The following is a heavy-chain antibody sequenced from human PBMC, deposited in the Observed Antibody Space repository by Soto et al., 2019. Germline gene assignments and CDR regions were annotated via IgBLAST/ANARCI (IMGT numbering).Heavy chain of an antibody. CDR2: INPNSGGT. CDR1: GYTFTGYY. Sequence: ASVKVSCKASGYTFTGYYMHCVRQAPGQGLEWMGWINPNSGGTNYAQKFQGRVTMTRDTSISTAYMELSRLRSDDTAVYYCARGFRYCSGGSCYYYYYGMDVWGQGTTVTVSS. CDR3: ARGFRYCSGGSCYYYYYGMDV. D-gene: IGHD2-15*01. V-gene: IGHV1-2*02. J-gene: IGHJ6*02.